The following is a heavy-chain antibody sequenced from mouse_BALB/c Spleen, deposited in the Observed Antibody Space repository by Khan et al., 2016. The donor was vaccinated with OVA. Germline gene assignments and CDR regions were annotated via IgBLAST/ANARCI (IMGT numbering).Heavy chain of an antibody. V-gene: IGHV3-2*02. CDR2: ISYSGST. J-gene: IGHJ3*01. D-gene: IGHD2-10*01. Sequence: VQLKESGPGLVKPSQSLSLTCTVTGYSITSDYAWNWIRQFPGNKLEWMGYISYSGSTSYNPSLKSRISITRDTSKNQFFLQLNSVTTEDTATYYCVSGTYYGNAWFAYWGQGTLVTVSA. CDR3: VSGTYYGNAWFAY. CDR1: GYSITSDYA.